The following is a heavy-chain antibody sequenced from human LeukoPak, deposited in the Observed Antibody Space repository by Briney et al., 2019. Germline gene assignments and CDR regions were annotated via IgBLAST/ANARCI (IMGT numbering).Heavy chain of an antibody. CDR1: GFTFSTYA. V-gene: IGHV3-23*01. CDR2: ITRSGGT. Sequence: GGSLRLSCAASGFTFSTYAVTWVRQAPGKGLEWVSIITRSGGTYYADSVKGRFTISRDDSKNTLYLQMNSLRAEDTAVYYCATWVFLGESGYYDYWGQGTLVTVSS. D-gene: IGHD3-10*01. J-gene: IGHJ4*02. CDR3: ATWVFLGESGYYDY.